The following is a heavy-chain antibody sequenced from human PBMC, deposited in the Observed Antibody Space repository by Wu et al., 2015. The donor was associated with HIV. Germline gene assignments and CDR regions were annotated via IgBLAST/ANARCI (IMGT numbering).Heavy chain of an antibody. CDR2: INPNSGGT. Sequence: QVQLVQSGAEVKKPGASVKVSCKASGYTFTGYYMHWVRQAPGQGLEWMGWINPNSGGTNYAQKFQGRVTMTRDTSISTAYMELSRLRSDDTAVYYCATPVIVVPAATVRDYWGQGTLGHRLL. CDR3: ATPVIVVPAATVRDY. CDR1: GYTFTGYY. V-gene: IGHV1-2*02. J-gene: IGHJ4*02. D-gene: IGHD2-2*01.